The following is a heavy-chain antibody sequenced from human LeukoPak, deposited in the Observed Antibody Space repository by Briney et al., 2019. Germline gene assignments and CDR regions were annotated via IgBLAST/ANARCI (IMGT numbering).Heavy chain of an antibody. CDR1: GFTFSSYA. J-gene: IGHJ4*02. V-gene: IGHV3-23*01. D-gene: IGHD2-21*01. CDR3: VVVSYCGGDCYDY. Sequence: GGSLRLSCAGSGFTFSSYAMSWVRQAPGKGLEWVSAISGSGGRTYYADSVEGRFTISRDNSKNTVYVQMNSLRAEDTAVYFCVVVSYCGGDCYDYWSQGTLVTVSS. CDR2: ISGSGGRT.